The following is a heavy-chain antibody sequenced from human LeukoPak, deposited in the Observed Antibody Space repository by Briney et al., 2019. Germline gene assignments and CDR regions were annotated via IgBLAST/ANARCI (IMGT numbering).Heavy chain of an antibody. Sequence: SETLSLTCTVSGGSISSYYWSWIRQPPGKGLEWIGYIYYSGSTNYNPSLKSRVTISVDTSKNQFSLKLSSVTAADTAVYYCAKDDVQGFDPWGQGTLVTVSS. CDR2: IYYSGST. J-gene: IGHJ5*02. CDR3: AKDDVQGFDP. V-gene: IGHV4-59*01. CDR1: GGSISSYY.